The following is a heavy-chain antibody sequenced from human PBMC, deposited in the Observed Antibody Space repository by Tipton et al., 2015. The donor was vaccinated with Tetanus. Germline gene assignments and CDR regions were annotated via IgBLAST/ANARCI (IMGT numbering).Heavy chain of an antibody. CDR2: INHSGST. CDR1: GGSFSGYY. Sequence: GLVKPSETLSLICGVYGGSFSGYYWSWIRQPPGKGLEWIGEINHSGSTNYNPSLKSRVTISVDTSKNQFSLKLSSVTAADTAVYYCARVGLVMAARRRNWFDPWGQGTLVTVSS. V-gene: IGHV4-34*01. J-gene: IGHJ5*02. CDR3: ARVGLVMAARRRNWFDP. D-gene: IGHD6-6*01.